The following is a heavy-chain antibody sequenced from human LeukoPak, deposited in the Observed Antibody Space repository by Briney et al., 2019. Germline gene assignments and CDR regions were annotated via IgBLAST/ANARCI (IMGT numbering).Heavy chain of an antibody. V-gene: IGHV4-59*01. CDR3: ATLSSGWYVVDY. CDR2: GST. Sequence: GSTNYNPSLKSRVTISADTSKTQFSLKLSSVTAADTAVYYCATLSSGWYVVDYWGQGTLVTVSS. D-gene: IGHD6-19*01. J-gene: IGHJ4*02.